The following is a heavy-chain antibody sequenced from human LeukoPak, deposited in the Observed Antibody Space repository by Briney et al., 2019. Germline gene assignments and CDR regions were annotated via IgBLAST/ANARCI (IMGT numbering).Heavy chain of an antibody. V-gene: IGHV3-53*01. CDR1: GFTVSGSY. CDR3: AKDLTY. D-gene: IGHD2-21*02. J-gene: IGHJ4*02. CDR2: IYGGDTT. Sequence: PGGSLRLSCAASGFTVSGSYMTWVRQAPGKGLEWVSVIYGGDTTYYADSVKGRFTISRDNSKNTLYLQMYSLRAEDTAVYYCAKDLTYWGQGTLVTVSS.